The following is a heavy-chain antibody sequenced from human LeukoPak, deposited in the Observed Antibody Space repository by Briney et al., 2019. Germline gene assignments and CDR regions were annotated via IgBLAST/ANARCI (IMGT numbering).Heavy chain of an antibody. CDR3: AGKTIFARGYYYMDV. J-gene: IGHJ6*03. CDR1: GGSISSSYSY. V-gene: IGHV4-39*07. CDR2: IYYSGST. Sequence: SETLSLTCTVSGGSISSSYSYWGWIRQPPGKGPEWIGNIYYSGSTYYSPSLTSRVTVSVDTSENQFSLKLNSVTAADTAVYYCAGKTIFARGYYYMDVWGKGTTVTVSS. D-gene: IGHD2-21*01.